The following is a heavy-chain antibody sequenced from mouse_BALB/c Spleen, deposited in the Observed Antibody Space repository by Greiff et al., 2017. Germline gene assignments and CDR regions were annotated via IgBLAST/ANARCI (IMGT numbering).Heavy chain of an antibody. V-gene: IGHV5-4*02. J-gene: IGHJ2*01. CDR2: ISDGGSYT. D-gene: IGHD2-1*01. CDR1: GFTFSDYY. CDR3: ARRDGNYYFDY. Sequence: EVKLVESGGGLVKPGGSLKLSCAASGFTFSDYYMYWVRQTPEKRLEWVATISDGGSYTYYPDSVKGRFTISRDNAKNNLYLQMSSLKSEDTAMYYCARRDGNYYFDYWGQGTTLTVSS.